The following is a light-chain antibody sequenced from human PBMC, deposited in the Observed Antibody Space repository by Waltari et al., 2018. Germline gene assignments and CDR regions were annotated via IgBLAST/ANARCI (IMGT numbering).Light chain of an antibody. Sequence: QSALTQPASVSGSPGQWIPISCTGSTSYVGTYNNVSWYQQHPGKAPKLMIYDVSKRPSGVSDRFSGSKSGNTASLTISGLQAEDEADYYCSSYTSSSTLVFGGGTKVTVL. J-gene: IGLJ3*02. CDR3: SSYTSSSTLV. CDR2: DVS. V-gene: IGLV2-14*01. CDR1: TSYVGTYNN.